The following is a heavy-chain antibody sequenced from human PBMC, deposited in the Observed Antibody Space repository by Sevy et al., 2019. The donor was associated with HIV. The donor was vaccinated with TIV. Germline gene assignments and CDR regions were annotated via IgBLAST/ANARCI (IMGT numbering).Heavy chain of an antibody. CDR2: LYYGGRT. J-gene: IGHJ3*02. Sequence: SETLSLTCTVSGGSISSSTYYWGWIRQPPGKGMEWIGSLYYGGRTYYNPSLKSRVTLSVDTSKNQFSLKLSSVSAADTAVYFCARHPSPYGDYGGGAFDIWCQGTMVTVSS. CDR1: GGSISSSTYY. CDR3: ARHPSPYGDYGGGAFDI. D-gene: IGHD4-17*01. V-gene: IGHV4-39*01.